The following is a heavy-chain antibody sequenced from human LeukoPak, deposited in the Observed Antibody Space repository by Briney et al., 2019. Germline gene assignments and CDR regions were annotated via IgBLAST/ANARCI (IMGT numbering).Heavy chain of an antibody. D-gene: IGHD4-23*01. V-gene: IGHV1-3*01. J-gene: IGHJ4*02. CDR2: INAGNGNT. CDR1: GFTFSSYA. CDR3: AREQPLTPGDY. Sequence: KPGRSLRLSCAASGFTFSSYAMHWVRQAPGQRLEWMGWINAGNGNTKYSQKFQGRVTITRDTSASTAYMELSSLRSEDTAVYYCAREQPLTPGDYWGQGTLVTVSS.